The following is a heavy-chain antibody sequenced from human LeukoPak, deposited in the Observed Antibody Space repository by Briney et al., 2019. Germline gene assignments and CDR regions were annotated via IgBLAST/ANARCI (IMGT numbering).Heavy chain of an antibody. D-gene: IGHD2-8*01. CDR1: GGSISSYY. CDR2: IYYSGST. Sequence: SETLSLTCTVSGGSISSYYWSWIRQPPGKGLEWIGYIYYSGSTNYNPSLKSRVTISVDTSKNQFSLKLSSVTAADTAVYYCARDGCTNGVCYLDSYWYFDLWGRGTLVTVSS. CDR3: ARDGCTNGVCYLDSYWYFDL. J-gene: IGHJ2*01. V-gene: IGHV4-59*01.